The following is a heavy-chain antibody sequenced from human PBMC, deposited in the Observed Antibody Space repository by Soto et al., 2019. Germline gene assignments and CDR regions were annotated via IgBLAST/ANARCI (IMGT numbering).Heavy chain of an antibody. Sequence: GGSLRLSCAASGFTFSSYGMHWVRQAPGKGLEWVAVIWYDGSNKYYADSVKGRFTISRDNSKNTLYLQMNSLRAEDTAVYYCAIDGIYYDILTGYSSNWFDPWXQGTLVTVSS. CDR3: AIDGIYYDILTGYSSNWFDP. CDR1: GFTFSSYG. CDR2: IWYDGSNK. D-gene: IGHD3-9*01. J-gene: IGHJ5*02. V-gene: IGHV3-33*01.